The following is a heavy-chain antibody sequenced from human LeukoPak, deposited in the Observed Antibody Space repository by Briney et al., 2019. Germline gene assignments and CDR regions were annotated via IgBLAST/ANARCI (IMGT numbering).Heavy chain of an antibody. Sequence: PSESLSLTCTVSGGSISSSGYYWSWLRQPPGQGLEWIGEINHSGSTNDNPSLKRRVTISVDTSKNQCSLKLSSVTAADAAVYYCARHEIAVAGMDYWGQGTLVTVSS. CDR2: INHSGST. J-gene: IGHJ4*02. CDR3: ARHEIAVAGMDY. V-gene: IGHV4-39*01. CDR1: GGSISSSGYY. D-gene: IGHD6-19*01.